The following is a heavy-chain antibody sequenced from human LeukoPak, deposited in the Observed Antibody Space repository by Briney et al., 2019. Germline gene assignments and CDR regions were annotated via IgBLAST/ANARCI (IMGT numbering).Heavy chain of an antibody. V-gene: IGHV1-3*03. CDR2: INAGNGNT. D-gene: IGHD3-16*02. CDR3: ARDVNDYVWGSYRPGWFDP. CDR1: GYTFTSYA. J-gene: IGHJ5*02. Sequence: ASVKVSCKASGYTFTSYAMHWVRQAPGQRLEWMGWINAGNGNTKYSQEFQGRVTITRDTSASTAYMELSSLRSEDMAVYYCARDVNDYVWGSYRPGWFDPWGQGTLVTVSS.